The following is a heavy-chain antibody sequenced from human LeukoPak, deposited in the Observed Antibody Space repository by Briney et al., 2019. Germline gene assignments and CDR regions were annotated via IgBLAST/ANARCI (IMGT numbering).Heavy chain of an antibody. CDR2: INPSGGST. CDR1: GYSFTSYY. Sequence: GASVKVSCKASGYSFTSYYMHWVRQAPGQGLEWMGIINPSGGSTSYAQKFQGRVTMTRDTSTSTVYMELSSLRSEDTAVYYCARDQEHIVVVTAIPYYYYYYGMDVWGQGTTVTVSS. CDR3: ARDQEHIVVVTAIPYYYYYYGMDV. J-gene: IGHJ6*02. V-gene: IGHV1-46*01. D-gene: IGHD2-21*02.